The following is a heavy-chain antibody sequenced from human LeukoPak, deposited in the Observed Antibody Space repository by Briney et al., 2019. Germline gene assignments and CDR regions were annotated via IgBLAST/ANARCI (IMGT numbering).Heavy chain of an antibody. J-gene: IGHJ6*03. CDR1: GGSISSSSYY. Sequence: SETLSLTCTVSGGSISSSSYYWGWIRQSPGKGLEWIGYIYYSGSTYYNPSLKSRVTISVDTSKNQFSLKLSSVTAADTAVYYCARGQPRGYSGYDWDYYYYYMDVWGKGTTVTVSS. CDR2: IYYSGST. V-gene: IGHV4-39*07. D-gene: IGHD5-12*01. CDR3: ARGQPRGYSGYDWDYYYYYMDV.